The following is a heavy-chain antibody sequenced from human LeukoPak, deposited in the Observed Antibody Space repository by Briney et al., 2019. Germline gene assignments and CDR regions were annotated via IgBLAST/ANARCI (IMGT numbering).Heavy chain of an antibody. D-gene: IGHD4-11*01. J-gene: IGHJ4*02. V-gene: IGHV3-7*01. Sequence: GGSLRLSCAVSGFTFSSYWMSWVRQAPGKGREWVANIKQDGSEKYYVDSVKGRFTISRDNAKNSLYLQMNSLRAEDAAVYYCARDQETTVTPYYFDYWGQGTLVTVSS. CDR2: IKQDGSEK. CDR1: GFTFSSYW. CDR3: ARDQETTVTPYYFDY.